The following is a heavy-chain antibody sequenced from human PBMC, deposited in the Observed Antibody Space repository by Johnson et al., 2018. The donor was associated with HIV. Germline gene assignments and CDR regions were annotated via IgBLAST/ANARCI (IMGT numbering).Heavy chain of an antibody. Sequence: VRLVESGGGLVKPGGSLRLSCAASGFTFSDYYMSWVRQAPGKGLEWVSAISGSGGSTYYADSVTGRFTISRENSTNKLYLQMNSLRAEDSGVYYCAKDWLRWVLTADAFDIWGQGTMVTVSS. V-gene: IGHV3-23*04. CDR3: AKDWLRWVLTADAFDI. D-gene: IGHD2-21*02. CDR1: GFTFSDYY. J-gene: IGHJ3*02. CDR2: ISGSGGST.